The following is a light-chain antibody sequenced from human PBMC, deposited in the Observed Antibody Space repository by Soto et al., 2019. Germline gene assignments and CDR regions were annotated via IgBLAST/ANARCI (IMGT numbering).Light chain of an antibody. CDR3: SSYTRSSPPVA. CDR2: DVS. Sequence: QSALTQPASVSGSPGQSITISCTGTSSDVGGYNYVSWYQHHPGKAPEVMIYDVSNRPSGVSNRFSGSKSGNTASLTIFGLQAVDEADYYFSSYTRSSPPVAFGGGTKLTVL. CDR1: SSDVGGYNY. V-gene: IGLV2-14*03. J-gene: IGLJ2*01.